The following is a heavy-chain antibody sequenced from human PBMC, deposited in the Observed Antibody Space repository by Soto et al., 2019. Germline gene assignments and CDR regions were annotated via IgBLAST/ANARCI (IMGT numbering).Heavy chain of an antibody. CDR2: INWNGGST. CDR1: GFTFDDYG. V-gene: IGHV3-20*04. D-gene: IGHD3-10*01. Sequence: GGSLRLSCAASGFTFDDYGMSWVRQAPGKGLEWVSGINWNGGSTGYADSVKGRFTISRDNAKNSLYLQMNSLRAEDTALYYCARVESMVRGVIINYYYGMDVWGQGTTVTVSS. CDR3: ARVESMVRGVIINYYYGMDV. J-gene: IGHJ6*02.